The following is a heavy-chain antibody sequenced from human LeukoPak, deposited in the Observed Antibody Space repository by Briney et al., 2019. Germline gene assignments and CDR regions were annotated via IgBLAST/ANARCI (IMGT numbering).Heavy chain of an antibody. V-gene: IGHV4-59*01. J-gene: IGHJ4*02. D-gene: IGHD2-2*02. CDR1: GGSISSYY. Sequence: SETLSLTCTVSGGSISSYYWSWIRQPPGKGLEWIGYIYYSGSTNYNPSLKRRVTLSVDTSKNQFSLKLSSVTAADTAVYYSARGYCSSTSCYIPIDYWGQGTLVTVSS. CDR3: ARGYCSSTSCYIPIDY. CDR2: IYYSGST.